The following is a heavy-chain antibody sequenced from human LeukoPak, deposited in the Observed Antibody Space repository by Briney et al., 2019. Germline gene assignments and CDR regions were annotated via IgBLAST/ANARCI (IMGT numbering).Heavy chain of an antibody. V-gene: IGHV3-21*01. D-gene: IGHD3-9*01. Sequence: GGSLRLSXAASGFTFGSYSMNWVRQTPGKGLEWLSSISSSSSYIYYADSVKGRFTISRDNAKNSLYLQMNSLRAEDTAVYYCARDQRYFDWLPPTHDAFDIWGQGTMVTVSS. J-gene: IGHJ3*02. CDR2: ISSSSSYI. CDR3: ARDQRYFDWLPPTHDAFDI. CDR1: GFTFGSYS.